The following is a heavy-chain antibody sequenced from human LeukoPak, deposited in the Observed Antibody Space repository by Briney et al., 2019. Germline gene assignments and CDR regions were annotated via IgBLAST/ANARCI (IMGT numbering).Heavy chain of an antibody. J-gene: IGHJ6*02. D-gene: IGHD2/OR15-2a*01. V-gene: IGHV4-59*08. CDR3: ARVIPYYYYGMDV. CDR2: IYYSGGT. Sequence: PSETLSLTCTVSGGSISSYYWSWIRQPPGKGLEWIGYIYYSGGTNYNPSLKSRVTISVDTSKNQFSLKLSSVTAADTAVYYCARVIPYYYYGMDVWGQGTTVTVSS. CDR1: GGSISSYY.